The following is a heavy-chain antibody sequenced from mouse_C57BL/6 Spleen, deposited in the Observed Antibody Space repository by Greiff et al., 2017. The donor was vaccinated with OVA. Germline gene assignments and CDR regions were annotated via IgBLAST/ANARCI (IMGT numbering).Heavy chain of an antibody. CDR3: ARSGGYYDFDY. V-gene: IGHV1-55*01. D-gene: IGHD1-1*01. J-gene: IGHJ2*01. Sequence: QVQLQQPGAELVKPGASVKMSCKASGYTFTSYWLTWVKQPPGQGLEWIGVIYPGSGSTDYNEKFKSKAILTVDTSSRTAYLQRSSLTYEDAADYYSARSGGYYDFDYWGKGTTVTVSS. CDR2: IYPGSGST. CDR1: GYTFTSYW.